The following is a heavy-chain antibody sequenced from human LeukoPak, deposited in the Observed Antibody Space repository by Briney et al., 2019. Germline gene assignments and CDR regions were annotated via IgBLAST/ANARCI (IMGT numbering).Heavy chain of an antibody. V-gene: IGHV1-8*01. CDR1: GYTFTSYD. CDR2: MNPNSGNT. CDR3: ATVGYCSSTSCFHYYYYYGMGV. D-gene: IGHD2-2*01. J-gene: IGHJ6*02. Sequence: ASVKVSCKASGYTFTSYDINWVRQATGQGLEWMGWMNPNSGNTGYAQKFQGRVTMTRNTSISTAHMELSSLRSEDTAVYYCATVGYCSSTSCFHYYYYYGMGVWGQGTTVTVSS.